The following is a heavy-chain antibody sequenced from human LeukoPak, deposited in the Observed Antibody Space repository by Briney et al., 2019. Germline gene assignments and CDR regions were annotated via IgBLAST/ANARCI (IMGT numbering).Heavy chain of an antibody. J-gene: IGHJ2*01. CDR2: ISAYNGNT. CDR3: ARVSTNSRVAGYDPQWYFDL. Sequence: PGASVKVSCKASGYTFINYGFTWVRQAPGQGLEWMGWISAYNGNTNYLQKLQGRVTMTTDTSTNTAYMELRSLRSDDTAVYYCARVSTNSRVAGYDPQWYFDLWGRGTLVTASS. V-gene: IGHV1-18*01. D-gene: IGHD2/OR15-2a*01. CDR1: GYTFINYG.